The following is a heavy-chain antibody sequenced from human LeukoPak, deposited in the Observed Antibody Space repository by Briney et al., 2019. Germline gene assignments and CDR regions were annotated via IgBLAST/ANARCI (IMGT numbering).Heavy chain of an antibody. Sequence: GGSLTLSCAASGFIFSRDSMNWVRQAPGKGLEWISYISHDSGIRYYADSVRGRFTISRDNAKNSLYLQMNSLRAEDTAVYYCARVDGMGGWYFDYWGQGTLVTVSS. J-gene: IGHJ4*02. CDR2: ISHDSGIR. D-gene: IGHD6-19*01. CDR3: ARVDGMGGWYFDY. V-gene: IGHV3-48*04. CDR1: GFIFSRDS.